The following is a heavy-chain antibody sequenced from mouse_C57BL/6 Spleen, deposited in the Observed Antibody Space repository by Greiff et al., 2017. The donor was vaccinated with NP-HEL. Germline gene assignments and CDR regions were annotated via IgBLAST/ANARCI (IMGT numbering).Heavy chain of an antibody. D-gene: IGHD2-3*01. CDR2: IRNKANNHAT. V-gene: IGHV6-6*01. J-gene: IGHJ2*01. CDR1: GFTFSDAW. CDR3: TRHGLLYYFDY. Sequence: EVKLVESGGGLVQPGGSMKLSCAASGFTFSDAWMDWVRQSPEKGLEWVAEIRNKANNHATYYAESVKGRFTISRDDSKSSVYLQMNSLRAEDTGIYYCTRHGLLYYFDYWGQGTTLTVSS.